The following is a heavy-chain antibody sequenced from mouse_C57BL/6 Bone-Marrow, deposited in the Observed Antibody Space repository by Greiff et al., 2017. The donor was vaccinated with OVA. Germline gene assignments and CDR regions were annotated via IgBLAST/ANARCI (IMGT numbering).Heavy chain of an antibody. CDR1: GYAFTNYL. V-gene: IGHV1-54*01. D-gene: IGHD2-5*01. CDR2: INPGSGGT. CDR3: ASLYYSNPSYAMDY. Sequence: VQLHQSGAELVRPGTSVKVSCKASGYAFTNYLIEWVKQRPGQGLEWIGVINPGSGGTNYNEKFKGKATLTADKSSSTAYMQLNSLTSEDSAVYFCASLYYSNPSYAMDYWGQGTAVTVSS. J-gene: IGHJ4*01.